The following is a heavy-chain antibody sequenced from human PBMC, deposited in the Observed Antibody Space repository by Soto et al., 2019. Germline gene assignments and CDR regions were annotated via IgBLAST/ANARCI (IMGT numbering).Heavy chain of an antibody. D-gene: IGHD2-15*01. Sequence: QVQLVQSGAEVKKPGSSVKVSCKASGGTFSSYAISWVRQAPGQGLEWMGGIIPIFGTANYAQKFQGRVTITADESTSTAYMELSSLRSEDTAVYYCARAGDIVVVVAATSTGWFGPWGQGTLVTVSS. CDR2: IIPIFGTA. V-gene: IGHV1-69*01. J-gene: IGHJ5*02. CDR1: GGTFSSYA. CDR3: ARAGDIVVVVAATSTGWFGP.